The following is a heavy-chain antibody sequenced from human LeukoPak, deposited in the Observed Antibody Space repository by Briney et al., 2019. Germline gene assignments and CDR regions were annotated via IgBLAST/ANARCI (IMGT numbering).Heavy chain of an antibody. V-gene: IGHV3-33*08. J-gene: IGHJ4*02. D-gene: IGHD3-22*01. CDR3: ARDYDSSGYYTHPDY. CDR1: GFTFSSYG. CDR2: IWYDGSNK. Sequence: GGSLRLSCVASGFTFSSYGMHWVRQAPGKGLEWVAVIWYDGSNKYYADPVKGRFTISRDNSKNTLYLQMNSLRAEDTAVYYCARDYDSSGYYTHPDYWGQGTLVTVSS.